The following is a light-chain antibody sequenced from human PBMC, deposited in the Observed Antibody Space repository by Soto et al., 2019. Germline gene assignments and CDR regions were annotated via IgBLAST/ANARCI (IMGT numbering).Light chain of an antibody. Sequence: EMVLTQSPGTLSLSPGERATLSCRASQSVSSSYLAWYQQKPGQAPRLLIYGASSRATGIPDRFSGSGSGTDFTLTISRLEREDFAMFYCQQYGTSPGLFTFGPGTKVDIK. J-gene: IGKJ3*01. CDR3: QQYGTSPGLFT. CDR1: QSVSSSY. CDR2: GAS. V-gene: IGKV3-20*01.